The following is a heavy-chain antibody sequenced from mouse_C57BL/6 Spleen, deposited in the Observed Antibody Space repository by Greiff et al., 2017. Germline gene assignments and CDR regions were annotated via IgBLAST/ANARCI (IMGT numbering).Heavy chain of an antibody. CDR3: ARGEIYYGNLYYAMDY. J-gene: IGHJ4*01. V-gene: IGHV1-80*01. D-gene: IGHD2-1*01. CDR1: GYAFSSYW. Sequence: VQVVESGAELVKPGASVKISCKASGYAFSSYWMNWVKQRPGKGLEWIGQIYPGDGDTNYNGKFKGKATLTADKSSSTAYMQLSSLTSEDSAVYFCARGEIYYGNLYYAMDYWGQGTSVTVSS. CDR2: IYPGDGDT.